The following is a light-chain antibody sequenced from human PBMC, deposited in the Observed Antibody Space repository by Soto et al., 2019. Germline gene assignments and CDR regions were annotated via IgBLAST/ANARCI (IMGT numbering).Light chain of an antibody. V-gene: IGKV1-9*01. CDR2: VAS. Sequence: IQLTQSPSSLSASFGDRVTITCRASQAISSHLAWYQQKPGKAPKLLVYVASTLQSGVPSRFSGSGSGTDFSLSINSLQPEDFGTYYCQQLNSYRLTFGGGTKVDIK. CDR3: QQLNSYRLT. J-gene: IGKJ4*01. CDR1: QAISSH.